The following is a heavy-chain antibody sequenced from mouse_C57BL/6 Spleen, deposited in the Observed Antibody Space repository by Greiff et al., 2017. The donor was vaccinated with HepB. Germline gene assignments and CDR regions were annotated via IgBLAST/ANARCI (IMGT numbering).Heavy chain of an antibody. CDR1: GYTFTDYE. V-gene: IGHV1-15*01. CDR3: TRLGLHAWFAY. D-gene: IGHD3-1*01. CDR2: IDPETGGT. Sequence: QVQLKQSGAELVRPGASVTLSCKASGYTFTDYEMHWVKQTPVHGLEWIGAIDPETGGTAYNQKFKGKAILTADKSSITAYMEFRSRTSGDSAVYYCTRLGLHAWFAYWGQGTLVTVSA. J-gene: IGHJ3*01.